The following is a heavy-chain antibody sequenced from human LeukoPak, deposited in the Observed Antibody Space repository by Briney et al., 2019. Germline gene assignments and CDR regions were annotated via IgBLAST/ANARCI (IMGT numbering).Heavy chain of an antibody. CDR1: GFTFSSFS. V-gene: IGHV3-23*01. CDR2: IGRTT. CDR3: AKRGLYGTVPFYGMDV. J-gene: IGHJ6*02. Sequence: GGSLRLSCAASGFTFSSFSMSWVRQAPGKGLEYVSGIGRTTYYAESVKGWFTISRDNSKNTLFLQMNSLRAEDTAVYYCAKRGLYGTVPFYGMDVWGQGTTVTVSS. D-gene: IGHD2-8*02.